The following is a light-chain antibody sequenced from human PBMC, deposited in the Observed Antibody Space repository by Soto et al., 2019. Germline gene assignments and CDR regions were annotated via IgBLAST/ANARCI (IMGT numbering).Light chain of an antibody. Sequence: IVLTQSPGTLSFSPGERATLSCRSSQSVSSSYLSWYQQKPGQAPRLLIYGASSRATGIPDRFSGSGSGTDFTLTISRLEPEDFAVYYCQQYGSSPIPFGQGTRLEIK. CDR3: QQYGSSPIP. CDR2: GAS. CDR1: QSVSSSY. V-gene: IGKV3-20*01. J-gene: IGKJ5*01.